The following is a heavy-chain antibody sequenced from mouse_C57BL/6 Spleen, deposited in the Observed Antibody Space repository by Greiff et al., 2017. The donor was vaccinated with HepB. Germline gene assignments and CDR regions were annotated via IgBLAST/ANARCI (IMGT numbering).Heavy chain of an antibody. CDR1: GYTFTSYG. CDR3: ARWSNYEYFDV. Sequence: VQLQQSGAELARPGASVKLSCKASGYTFTSYGISWVKQRTGQGLEWIGEIYPRSGNTYYNEKFKGKATLTADKSSSTAYMELRSLTSEDSAVYVCARWSNYEYFDVWGTGTTVTVSS. V-gene: IGHV1-81*01. J-gene: IGHJ1*03. CDR2: IYPRSGNT. D-gene: IGHD2-5*01.